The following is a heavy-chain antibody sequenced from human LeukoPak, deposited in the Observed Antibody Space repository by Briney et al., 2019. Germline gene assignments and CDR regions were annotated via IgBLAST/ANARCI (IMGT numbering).Heavy chain of an antibody. Sequence: VPVKVSCKASGYTFTGYHVHWVRQAPGQGLEWMAWINPNSGATDYAQKFQGRVTMTRDTSTSTAYMELSRLRSDDTAVYYCARLNGNHFDYWGQGTLVTFSS. CDR1: GYTFTGYH. V-gene: IGHV1-2*02. CDR3: ARLNGNHFDY. J-gene: IGHJ4*02. D-gene: IGHD1-14*01. CDR2: INPNSGAT.